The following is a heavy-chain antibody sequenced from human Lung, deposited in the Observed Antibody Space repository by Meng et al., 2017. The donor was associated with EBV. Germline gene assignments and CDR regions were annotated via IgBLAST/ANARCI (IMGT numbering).Heavy chain of an antibody. CDR3: ARAVGTGYFDY. D-gene: IGHD3-10*01. CDR2: IYYSGST. CDR1: GGSISSGGHY. V-gene: IGHV4-31*01. J-gene: IGHJ4*02. Sequence: VQREGPGPGLVKPSQTLSLTCTVSGGSISSGGHYWSWIRQHPGKSLEWIGYIYYSGSTYYNPSLKSLVSISVDTSNNQFSLKLSSVTAADTAVYYCARAVGTGYFDYWGQGTLVTVSS.